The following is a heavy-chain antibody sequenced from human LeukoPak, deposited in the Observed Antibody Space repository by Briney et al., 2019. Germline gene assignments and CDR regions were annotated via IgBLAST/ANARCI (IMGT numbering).Heavy chain of an antibody. V-gene: IGHV1-8*01. CDR3: ARDPSHIVGATSVRAFDI. CDR1: GYTFTSYD. CDR2: MNPNSGNT. Sequence: GASVKVSCKASGYTFTSYDINWVRQATGQGLEWMGWMNPNSGNTGYAQKFQGRVTMTTDTSTSTAYMELRSLRSDDTAVYYCARDPSHIVGATSVRAFDIWGQGTMVTVSS. J-gene: IGHJ3*02. D-gene: IGHD1-26*01.